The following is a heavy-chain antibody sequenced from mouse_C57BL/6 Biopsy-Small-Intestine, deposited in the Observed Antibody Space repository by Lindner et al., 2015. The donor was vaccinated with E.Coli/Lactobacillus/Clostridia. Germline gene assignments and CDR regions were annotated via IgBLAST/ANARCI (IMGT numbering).Heavy chain of an antibody. D-gene: IGHD2-3*01. V-gene: IGHV1-18*01. CDR2: INPNNGGT. CDR3: ARKSLSDAYYAWFAY. CDR1: GYTFTDYN. Sequence: VQLQESGPEVVKPGASVKIPCKASGYTFTDYNMDWVKQSHGKSLEWIGDINPNNGGTIYNQKFRGKATLTVDKSSSTAYMELHSLTSEDTAVYYCARKSLSDAYYAWFAYWGQGTLVTVSA. J-gene: IGHJ3*01.